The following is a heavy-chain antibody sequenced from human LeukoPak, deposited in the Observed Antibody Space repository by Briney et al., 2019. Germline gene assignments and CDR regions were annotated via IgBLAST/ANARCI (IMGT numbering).Heavy chain of an antibody. V-gene: IGHV4-4*07. J-gene: IGHJ6*03. CDR3: ARDAPLGYCSSTSCTTYYYYYYMDV. CDR2: IYTSGST. D-gene: IGHD2-2*01. CDR1: GGSISSYY. Sequence: ETLSLTCTVSGGSISSYYWSWIRQPAGKGLEWIGRIYTSGSTNYNPSLKSRVTMSVDTSKNQFSLKLSSVTAADTAVYYCARDAPLGYCSSTSCTTYYYYYYMDVWGKGTTVTISS.